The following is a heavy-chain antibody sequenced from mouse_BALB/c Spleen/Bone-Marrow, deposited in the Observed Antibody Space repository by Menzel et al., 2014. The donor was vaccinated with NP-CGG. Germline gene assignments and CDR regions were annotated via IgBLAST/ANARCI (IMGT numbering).Heavy chain of an antibody. V-gene: IGHV4-1*02. D-gene: IGHD2-3*01. CDR2: INPDSNTI. CDR3: SRLGYYGGFAY. CDR1: GFDFSRYW. Sequence: EVKVVESGGGLVRPGGSLKLSCAASGFDFSRYWMSWVRQAPGKGLEWIGEINPDSNTINYTPSLKGKFIISRDNAKNTLYLQMSKVRSEDTALYYCSRLGYYGGFAYWGQGTLVTVSA. J-gene: IGHJ3*01.